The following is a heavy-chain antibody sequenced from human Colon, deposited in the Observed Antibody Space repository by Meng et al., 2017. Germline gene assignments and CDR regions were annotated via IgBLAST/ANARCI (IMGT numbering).Heavy chain of an antibody. CDR1: GDSVTGSNW. J-gene: IGHJ4*02. Sequence: QVRLQESGPGLVRPSGTLSLTCVVSGDSVTGSNWWSWVRQPPGKGLEWSGEIFHIGSSNYNPSLKTRVAISVDKSKNQFSLKLTSATAADTAVYYCARVDRDTGTYFDYWGQGILVTVSS. CDR3: ARVDRDTGTYFDY. CDR2: IFHIGSS. D-gene: IGHD1-26*01. V-gene: IGHV4-4*02.